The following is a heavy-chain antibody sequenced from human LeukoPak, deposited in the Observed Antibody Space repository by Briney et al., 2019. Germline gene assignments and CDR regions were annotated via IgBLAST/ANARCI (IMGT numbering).Heavy chain of an antibody. Sequence: ASVKVSCKASGYTFTSYGISWVRQAPGQGPEWMGWISAYNGNTNYAQKLQGRVTMTTDTSTSTAYMELRSLRSDDTAVYYCAREYDSSGYYYYYYGMDVWGQGTTVTVSS. CDR1: GYTFTSYG. V-gene: IGHV1-18*01. CDR3: AREYDSSGYYYYYYGMDV. J-gene: IGHJ6*02. D-gene: IGHD3-22*01. CDR2: ISAYNGNT.